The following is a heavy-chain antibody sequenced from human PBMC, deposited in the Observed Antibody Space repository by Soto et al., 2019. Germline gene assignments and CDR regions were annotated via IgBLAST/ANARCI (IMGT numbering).Heavy chain of an antibody. V-gene: IGHV3-21*06. Sequence: GGYRRLSCAASGFTFSYYALHWVRRAPGKGLEWVSSISGIRDYIRYADSVKGRFTISRDNAKTSLYLQMNSLTAEDTAVYYCAREGVHNYNEYSLDSWGQGSLVTV. CDR3: AREGVHNYNEYSLDS. J-gene: IGHJ4*02. CDR2: ISGIRDYI. CDR1: GFTFSYYA. D-gene: IGHD3-22*01.